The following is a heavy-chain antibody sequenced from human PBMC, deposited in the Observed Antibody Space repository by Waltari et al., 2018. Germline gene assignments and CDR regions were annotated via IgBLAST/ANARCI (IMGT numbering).Heavy chain of an antibody. CDR3: ARAGYDYYYDSSGPTGY. J-gene: IGHJ4*02. V-gene: IGHV3-21*01. Sequence: EVQLVESGGGLVKPGGSLRLSCAASGFTFSSYSMNWVRQAPGKGLEWVSSISSSSSYIYYADSVKGRFTISRDNAKNSLYLQMNSLRAEDTAVYYCARAGYDYYYDSSGPTGYWGQGTLVTVSS. CDR1: GFTFSSYS. D-gene: IGHD3-22*01. CDR2: ISSSSSYI.